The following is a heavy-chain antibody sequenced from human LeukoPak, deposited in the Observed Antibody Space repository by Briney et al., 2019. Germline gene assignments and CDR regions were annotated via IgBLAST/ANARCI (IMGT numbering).Heavy chain of an antibody. CDR3: ARVLLEPNYYYYGMDV. J-gene: IGHJ6*02. V-gene: IGHV4-34*01. Sequence: SETLSLTCAVYGGSFSGYYWSWIRQPPGKGLEWTGEINHSGSTNYNPSLKSRVTISVDTSKNQFSLKLSSVTAADTAVYYCARVLLEPNYYYYGMDVWGQGTTVTVSS. CDR2: INHSGST. CDR1: GGSFSGYY. D-gene: IGHD2-15*01.